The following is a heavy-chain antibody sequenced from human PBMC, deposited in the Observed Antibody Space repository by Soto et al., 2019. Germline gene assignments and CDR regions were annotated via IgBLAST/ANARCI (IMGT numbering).Heavy chain of an antibody. CDR1: GGSISSSSYY. D-gene: IGHD6-19*01. CDR2: IYYSGST. CDR3: ARVGIAVAGTGGMDV. J-gene: IGHJ6*02. Sequence: SETLSLTCTVSGGSISSSSYYWGWIRQPPGKGLEWIGSIYYSGSTYYNPSLKSRVTISVDTSKNQFSLKLSSVTAADTAVYYCARVGIAVAGTGGMDVWGQGTTVTVSS. V-gene: IGHV4-39*01.